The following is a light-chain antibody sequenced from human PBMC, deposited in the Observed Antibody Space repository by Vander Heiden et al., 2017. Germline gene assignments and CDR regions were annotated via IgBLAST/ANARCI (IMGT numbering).Light chain of an antibody. CDR2: GAF. V-gene: IGKV3-15*01. J-gene: IGKJ1*01. CDR1: QSVSSN. CDR3: QQYNMWPPGT. Sequence: EIVMTQSPATLSVSPGERATLSCRASQSVSSNLAWYQQKPGQAPRLLIYGAFTRATGIPARFSGSGSGTEFTLTISSLQSEDFAVYYCQQYNMWPPGTFGQGTKVEIK.